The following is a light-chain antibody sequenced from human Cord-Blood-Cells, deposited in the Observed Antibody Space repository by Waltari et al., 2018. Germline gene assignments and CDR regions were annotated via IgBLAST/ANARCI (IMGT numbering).Light chain of an antibody. V-gene: IGKV3-15*01. CDR3: QQYNNWPDT. CDR1: QSVSSN. J-gene: IGKJ2*01. Sequence: EIVMTQSPPTLSVSPGESATLSCRASQSVSSNLAWYQQKPGQAPRLLIYGASTRATGIPARFSGSGSGTEFTLTISSLQSEDFAVYYCQQYNNWPDTFGQGTKLEIK. CDR2: GAS.